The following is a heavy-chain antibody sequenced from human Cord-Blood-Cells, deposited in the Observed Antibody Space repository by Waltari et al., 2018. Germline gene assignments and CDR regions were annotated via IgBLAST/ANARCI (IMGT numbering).Heavy chain of an antibody. D-gene: IGHD3-10*01. CDR1: GGTFSSYA. CDR2: IIPIFGTA. J-gene: IGHJ4*02. Sequence: QVQLVQSGAEVKKPGSSVKVYCKASGGTFSSYAISWVRQAPGQGREWMGGIIPIFGTANYAQKFQGRVTITADESTSTAYMELSSLRSEDTAVYYCARRDGSGSYYYFDYWGQGTLVTVSS. CDR3: ARRDGSGSYYYFDY. V-gene: IGHV1-69*01.